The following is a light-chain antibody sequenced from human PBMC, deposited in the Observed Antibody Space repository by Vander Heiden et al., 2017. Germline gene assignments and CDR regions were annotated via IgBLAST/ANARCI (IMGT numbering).Light chain of an antibody. CDR1: GSDVGRYNY. V-gene: IGLV2-14*01. CDR2: DVT. CDR3: SSYTSSSTRV. Sequence: QSALTQPASVSWSPGQSITISCPGTGSDVGRYNYVSWFQQHPGKAPKLMIYDVTNRPSGVSNRFSGSKSGNTASLTISGLQAEDEADYYSSSYTSSSTRVFGGGTKLTVL. J-gene: IGLJ2*01.